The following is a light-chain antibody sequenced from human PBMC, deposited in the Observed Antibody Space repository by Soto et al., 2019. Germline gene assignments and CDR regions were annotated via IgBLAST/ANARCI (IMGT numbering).Light chain of an antibody. CDR1: QGISSW. V-gene: IGKV1D-12*01. J-gene: IGKJ4*01. Sequence: DIRMTQSPSSVSSSVGDRVTITCRASQGISSWLAWYQQKPGKAPELLMFAASSLQSGVPSRFSGSGSGTEFILTISSVQPEDSATYYCQQTNSFPLTFGGGTKVDIK. CDR2: AAS. CDR3: QQTNSFPLT.